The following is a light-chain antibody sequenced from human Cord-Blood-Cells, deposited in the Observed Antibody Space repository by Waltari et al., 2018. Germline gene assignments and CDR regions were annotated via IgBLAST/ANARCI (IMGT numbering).Light chain of an antibody. J-gene: IGLJ3*02. V-gene: IGLV2-14*01. CDR2: DVS. Sequence: QSALTQPASVSGSPGQSIPISCTRTSSDVGGYNYVSWYQQHPGKAPKLMIYDVSNRPSGVSNRCSGSKSGNTASLTISGLQAEDEADYYCSSYTSSSTLWVFGGGTKLTVL. CDR3: SSYTSSSTLWV. CDR1: SSDVGGYNY.